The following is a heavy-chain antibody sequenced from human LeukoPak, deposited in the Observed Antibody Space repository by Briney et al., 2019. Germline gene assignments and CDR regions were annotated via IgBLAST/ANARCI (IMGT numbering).Heavy chain of an antibody. J-gene: IGHJ6*02. Sequence: GGSLRLSCAASGFTFSNYAMHWVRQAPGKGLEWVAVISYAGSNKYYADSVRGRFTISRDNSQNTVFLQMNNVRVEDTAVYYCARSYSNHLFGMDVWGQGTAVTVSS. CDR3: ARSYSNHLFGMDV. CDR1: GFTFSNYA. CDR2: ISYAGSNK. D-gene: IGHD4-11*01. V-gene: IGHV3-30*14.